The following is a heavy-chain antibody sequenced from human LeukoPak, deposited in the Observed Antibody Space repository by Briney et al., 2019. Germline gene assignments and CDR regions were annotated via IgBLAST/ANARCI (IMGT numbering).Heavy chain of an antibody. CDR1: GFTFSSYA. CDR2: ISYDGSNK. CDR3: ASQGGLLWFGELLGGMDV. Sequence: GGSLRLSCAASGFTFSSYAINWVRQAPGKGLEWVAFISYDGSNKYYADSVKGRFTISRDNSKNTLYLQMNSLRAEDTAVYYCASQGGLLWFGELLGGMDVWGQGTTVTVSS. D-gene: IGHD3-10*01. J-gene: IGHJ6*02. V-gene: IGHV3-30-3*01.